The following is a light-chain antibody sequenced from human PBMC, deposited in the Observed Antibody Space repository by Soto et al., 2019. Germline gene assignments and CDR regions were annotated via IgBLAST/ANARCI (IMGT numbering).Light chain of an antibody. CDR3: QQHGSSPFT. Sequence: EIVLTQSPGTLSLSPGERATLSCRASQSVSANYLAWYQQKPGQATRLLIYGASSRATGIPDRFSGSGSGTDFTLTISRLEPEDFAVYFCQQHGSSPFTFGPGTKVDV. V-gene: IGKV3-20*01. CDR1: QSVSANY. J-gene: IGKJ3*01. CDR2: GAS.